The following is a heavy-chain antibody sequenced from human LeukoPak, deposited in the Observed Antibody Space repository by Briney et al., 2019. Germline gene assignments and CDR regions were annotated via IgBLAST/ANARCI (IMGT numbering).Heavy chain of an antibody. CDR2: IRYAGSNK. CDR1: GFTFSSYG. J-gene: IGHJ2*01. CDR3: AKDAEGSGSYYGWYFYL. V-gene: IGHV3-30*02. Sequence: GGSLRLSCAASGFTFSSYGLHWVRQAPGKGLEWVAFIRYAGSNKYYADSVKGRFTISRDNSKNTLYLQMNSLRAEDTAVYYCAKDAEGSGSYYGWYFYLWRRGTLVTVSS. D-gene: IGHD1-26*01.